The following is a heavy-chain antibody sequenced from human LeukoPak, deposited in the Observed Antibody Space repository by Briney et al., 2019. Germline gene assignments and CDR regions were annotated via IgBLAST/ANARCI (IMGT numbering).Heavy chain of an antibody. Sequence: GASVKVSCKASGYTFTGYYIHWVRQAPGQGLEWMGLINPSGGSTNYAQKFQGRVTMTRDTSTSTAYMELSSLRSEDTAVYYCARDRGSGEGIDYWGQGTLVTVSS. D-gene: IGHD6-19*01. J-gene: IGHJ4*02. V-gene: IGHV1-46*01. CDR1: GYTFTGYY. CDR2: INPSGGST. CDR3: ARDRGSGEGIDY.